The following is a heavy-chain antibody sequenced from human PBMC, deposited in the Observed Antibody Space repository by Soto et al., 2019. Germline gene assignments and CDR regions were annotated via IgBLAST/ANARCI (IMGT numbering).Heavy chain of an antibody. D-gene: IGHD6-19*01. Sequence: QVQLVQSGAEVKKPGASVKVSCKASGYTFTSYGISWVRQAPGQGLEWMGWISAYNGNTNYAQKLQGRVTMTTDTATSTAYMELRSLRSDDTAVYYCAREDSSGWYQYYFDYWGQGTLVTVSS. V-gene: IGHV1-18*01. J-gene: IGHJ4*02. CDR3: AREDSSGWYQYYFDY. CDR2: ISAYNGNT. CDR1: GYTFTSYG.